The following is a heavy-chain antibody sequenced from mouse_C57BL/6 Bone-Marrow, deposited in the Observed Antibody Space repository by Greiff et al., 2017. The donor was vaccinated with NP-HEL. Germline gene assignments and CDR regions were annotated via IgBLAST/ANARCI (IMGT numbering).Heavy chain of an antibody. CDR2: IYPRSGNT. CDR3: ARSGLYYYGIAMDY. V-gene: IGHV1-81*01. Sequence: QVQLQQSGAELARPGASVKLSCKASGYTFTSYGISWVKQRTGQGLEWIGEIYPRSGNTYYNEKFKGKATLTADKSSSTAYMELSSLTSEDSAVYFCARSGLYYYGIAMDYWGQGTSVTVSS. CDR1: GYTFTSYG. D-gene: IGHD1-1*01. J-gene: IGHJ4*01.